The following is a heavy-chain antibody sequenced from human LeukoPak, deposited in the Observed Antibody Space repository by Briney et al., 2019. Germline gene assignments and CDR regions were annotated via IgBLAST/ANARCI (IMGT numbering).Heavy chain of an antibody. CDR1: GFIFSNYW. Sequence: GGSLRLSCAAFGFIFSNYWMSWVRQAPGKGLEWVSVIYSGGSTYYADSVKGRFTISRDNSKNTLYLQMNSLRAEDTAVYYCARRSPINWGIDYWGQGTLVTVSS. J-gene: IGHJ4*02. D-gene: IGHD7-27*01. CDR2: IYSGGST. V-gene: IGHV3-66*04. CDR3: ARRSPINWGIDY.